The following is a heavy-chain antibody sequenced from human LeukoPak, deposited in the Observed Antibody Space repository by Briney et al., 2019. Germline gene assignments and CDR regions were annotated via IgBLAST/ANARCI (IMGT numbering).Heavy chain of an antibody. D-gene: IGHD3-22*01. Sequence: PSETLSLTCTVAAGSPSNYYWSWIRQPAGKGREWIGRVYTSGRVTISVDISKNQFSLKLSSVTRPDTAVHECVSGGATSGYYYDSWGQGTLVTVSS. CDR2: VYTSG. J-gene: IGHJ4*02. CDR1: AGSPSNYY. V-gene: IGHV4-4*07. CDR3: VSGGATSGYYYDS.